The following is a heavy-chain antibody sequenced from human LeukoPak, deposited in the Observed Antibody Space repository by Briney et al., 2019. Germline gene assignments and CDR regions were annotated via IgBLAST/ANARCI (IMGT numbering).Heavy chain of an antibody. V-gene: IGHV3-74*01. Sequence: GGSLRLSCAASGFTFSSYWMHWVRQAPGKGLVWVSRINSDGSSTSYVDSVKGRFTISRDNAKNTLYLQMNSLRAEDTAVYYCARTHATAIHYDYWGQGTLVTVSS. D-gene: IGHD4-17*01. CDR3: ARTHATAIHYDY. J-gene: IGHJ4*02. CDR1: GFTFSSYW. CDR2: INSDGSST.